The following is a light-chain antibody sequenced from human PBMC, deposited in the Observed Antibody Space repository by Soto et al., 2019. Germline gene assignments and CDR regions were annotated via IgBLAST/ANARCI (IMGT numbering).Light chain of an antibody. CDR2: SNN. Sequence: QSVLTQPPSASGTPGQRVTISCSGSSSNIGSNTVNWYQQLPGTDPKLLIYSNNQRPSGVPDRFSGSKSGTSASLAISGLQSEDEADYYCAAWDDSMNGRVFGGGNKLTV. CDR1: SSNIGSNT. J-gene: IGLJ3*02. V-gene: IGLV1-44*01. CDR3: AAWDDSMNGRV.